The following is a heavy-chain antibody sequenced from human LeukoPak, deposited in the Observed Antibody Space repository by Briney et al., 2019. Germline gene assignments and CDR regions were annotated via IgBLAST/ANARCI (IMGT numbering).Heavy chain of an antibody. J-gene: IGHJ4*02. CDR2: ISESGTNT. Sequence: GGSLRLSCAVSGFTFSSYSMNWVRQAPGKGLEWVSSISESGTNTYYADSVKGRFTISRDNAKNSLYLQMNSLRAEDTAVYFCVRYFEYWGQGTLVTVSS. V-gene: IGHV3-21*01. CDR3: VRYFEY. D-gene: IGHD3-10*01. CDR1: GFTFSSYS.